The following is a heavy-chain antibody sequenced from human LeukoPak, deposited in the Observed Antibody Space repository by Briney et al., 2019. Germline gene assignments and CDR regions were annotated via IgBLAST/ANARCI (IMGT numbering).Heavy chain of an antibody. D-gene: IGHD6-19*01. CDR1: GFTVSSNY. J-gene: IGHJ4*02. Sequence: GGSLRLSCAASGFTVSSNYMSWVRQAPGKGLEWVSIIYSGGSTYYADSVKGRFTISRDNSKNTLYLQMNSLRAEDTAVYYCAREGIAVAGRLYYFDYWGQGTLVTVSS. CDR3: AREGIAVAGRLYYFDY. V-gene: IGHV3-53*01. CDR2: IYSGGST.